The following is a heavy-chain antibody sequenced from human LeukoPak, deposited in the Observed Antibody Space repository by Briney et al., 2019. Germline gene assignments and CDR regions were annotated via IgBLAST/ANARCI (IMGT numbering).Heavy chain of an antibody. J-gene: IGHJ6*02. CDR2: INPSGGST. CDR1: GYTFTSYY. D-gene: IGHD3-10*01. CDR3: AREFSGRYYYYGMDV. Sequence: ASVKVSCKASGYTFTSYYMHWVRQAPGQGLEWMGIINPSGGSTSYTQKFQGRVTMTRDTSTSTVYMELSSLRSEDTAVYYCAREFSGRYYYYGMDVWGQGTTVTVSS. V-gene: IGHV1-46*01.